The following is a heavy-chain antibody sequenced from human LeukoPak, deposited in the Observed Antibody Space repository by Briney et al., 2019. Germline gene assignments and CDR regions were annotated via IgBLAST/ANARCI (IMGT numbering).Heavy chain of an antibody. CDR3: ARESGGSQFSFDI. V-gene: IGHV3-33*01. D-gene: IGHD1-26*01. J-gene: IGHJ3*02. Sequence: GGSLRLSCAASGFTFSSYGMHWVRQAPGKGLERVAVIWYDGSNKYYADSVKGRFTISRDNSKNTLYLQMNSLRAEDTAVYYCARESGGSQFSFDIWGQGTMVTVSS. CDR2: IWYDGSNK. CDR1: GFTFSSYG.